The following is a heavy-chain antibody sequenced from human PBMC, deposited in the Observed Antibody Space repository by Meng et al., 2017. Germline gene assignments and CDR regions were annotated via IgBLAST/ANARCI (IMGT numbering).Heavy chain of an antibody. CDR2: IYYSGST. J-gene: IGHJ4*02. Sequence: QVQPPAAAPGLARPPETLSLTCTVSGGSVSSGRYYWSWIRQPPGKGLEWIGYIYYSGSTNYNPSLKSRVTISVDTSKNQFSLKLSSVTAADTAVYYCARDGDYYGSGSYYYYFDYWGQGTLVTVSS. CDR1: GGSVSSGRYY. V-gene: IGHV4-61*01. D-gene: IGHD3-10*01. CDR3: ARDGDYYGSGSYYYYFDY.